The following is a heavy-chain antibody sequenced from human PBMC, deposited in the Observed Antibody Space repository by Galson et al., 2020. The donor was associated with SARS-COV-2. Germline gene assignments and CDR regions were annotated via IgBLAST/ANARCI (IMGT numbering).Heavy chain of an antibody. CDR3: ARDRLPWWGSGYYAPDDY. CDR2: ISYDGSNK. D-gene: IGHD3-22*01. J-gene: IGHJ4*02. Sequence: GGSLRLSCAASGFTFSSYAMHWVRQAPGKGLEWVAVISYDGSNKYYADSVKGRFTISRDNSKNTLYLQMNSLRAEDTAVYYCARDRLPWWGSGYYAPDDYWGQGTLVTVSS. CDR1: GFTFSSYA. V-gene: IGHV3-30*01.